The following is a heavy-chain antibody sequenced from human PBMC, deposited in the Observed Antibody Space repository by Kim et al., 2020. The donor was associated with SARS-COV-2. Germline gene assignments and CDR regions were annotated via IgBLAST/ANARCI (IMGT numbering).Heavy chain of an antibody. CDR2: FYYSGST. CDR3: ASWVSYNYDSSGYNSPWVDS. J-gene: IGHJ5*01. CDR1: GGSISSSSYY. D-gene: IGHD3-22*01. Sequence: SETLSLTCTVSGGSISSSSYYWGWIRQPPGKGLEWIGSFYYSGSTYYNPSLKSRVTVSVDTSKNQFSLKLSSATAAETAVYYCASWVSYNYDSSGYNSPWVDSWGQETPVTVS. V-gene: IGHV4-39*01.